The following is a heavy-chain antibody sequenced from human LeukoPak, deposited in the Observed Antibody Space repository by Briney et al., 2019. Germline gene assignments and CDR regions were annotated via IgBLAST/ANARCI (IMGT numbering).Heavy chain of an antibody. D-gene: IGHD2/OR15-2a*01. CDR3: ARGGIVVVLPDISHHDALDI. CDR1: GGTFSSYA. J-gene: IGHJ3*02. Sequence: PMASVKVSCKASGGTFSSYAISWVRQAPGQGLEWMGGTIPVFGTAIYAQKFQGRVTITADESTSTAYMELSTLRSEDTAVYYCARGGIVVVLPDISHHDALDIWGQGTMVTVSS. CDR2: TIPVFGTA. V-gene: IGHV1-69*13.